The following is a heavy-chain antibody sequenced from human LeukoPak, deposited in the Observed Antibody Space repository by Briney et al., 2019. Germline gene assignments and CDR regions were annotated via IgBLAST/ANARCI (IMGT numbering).Heavy chain of an antibody. D-gene: IGHD1-26*01. V-gene: IGHV3-30-3*01. CDR1: GFTFSSHV. Sequence: GGSLRLSCAVSGFTFSSHVMHWVRQAPGKGLEWVAFVSYDGDNKNYADSVKGRFTISRDNSKNTLYLEVNSLRTEDTAVYYCARDLSGNFAVDYWGQGTLVTVSS. CDR3: ARDLSGNFAVDY. J-gene: IGHJ4*02. CDR2: VSYDGDNK.